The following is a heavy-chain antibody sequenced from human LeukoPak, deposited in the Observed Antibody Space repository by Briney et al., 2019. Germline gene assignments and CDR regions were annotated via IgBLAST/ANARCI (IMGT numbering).Heavy chain of an antibody. CDR1: GFTISNYW. V-gene: IGHV3-74*03. D-gene: IGHD3-3*02. Sequence: GGSLRLSCVGSGFTISNYWMHWVRQAPGTGLVWVSRIHPDGSITTYADSVKGRFTISRDNTKNTLYLQMNSLRAEDTAVYYCAPQQAFSPYNWFDPWGQGALVTVSS. CDR3: APQQAFSPYNWFDP. J-gene: IGHJ5*02. CDR2: IHPDGSIT.